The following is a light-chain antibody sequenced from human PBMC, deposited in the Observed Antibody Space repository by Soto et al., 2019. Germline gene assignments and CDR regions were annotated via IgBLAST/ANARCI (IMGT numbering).Light chain of an antibody. V-gene: IGKV3-20*01. Sequence: EIVLTQSPGTLSLSPGERATLSCMATESVVSSYLAWYQLKPGQAPRLLIYDASSRATGIPDRFSGSGSGTDFTLTISRLEPEDFAVYYCQQYGSIPWTFGQGTKVDIK. CDR3: QQYGSIPWT. CDR1: ESVVSSY. J-gene: IGKJ1*01. CDR2: DAS.